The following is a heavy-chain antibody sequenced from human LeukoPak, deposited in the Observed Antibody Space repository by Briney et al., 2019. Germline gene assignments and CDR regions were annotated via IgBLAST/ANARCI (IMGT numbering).Heavy chain of an antibody. CDR3: ARYGDPVYYYYMDV. CDR1: ESILSTYA. V-gene: IGHV3-21*01. J-gene: IGHJ6*03. Sequence: MAGGSLRLSCSDSESILSTYAVNWVRQAPGRGLEWVSSISPSGSAIFYAGSVKGRFTISRDNAKNSLYLQMNSLRAEDTAVYYCARYGDPVYYYYMDVWGKGTTVTVSS. D-gene: IGHD4-17*01. CDR2: ISPSGSAI.